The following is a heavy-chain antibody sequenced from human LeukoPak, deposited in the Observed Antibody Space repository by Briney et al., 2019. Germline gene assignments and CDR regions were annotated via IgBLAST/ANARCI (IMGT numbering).Heavy chain of an antibody. CDR3: AADQFGYYYGSGNYP. V-gene: IGHV1-58*01. J-gene: IGHJ5*02. CDR1: GFTFTSSA. Sequence: TSVKVSCKASGFTFTSSAVQWVRQARGQRLEWIGWIVVGSDNTNYAQKFQERVTITRDMSTSTAYMELSSLRSEDTAVYYCAADQFGYYYGSGNYPWGQGTLVTVSS. CDR2: IVVGSDNT. D-gene: IGHD3-10*01.